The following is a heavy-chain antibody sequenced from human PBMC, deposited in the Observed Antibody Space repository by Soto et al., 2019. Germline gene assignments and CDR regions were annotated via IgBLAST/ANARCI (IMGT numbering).Heavy chain of an antibody. J-gene: IGHJ4*02. V-gene: IGHV4-31*03. Sequence: TLSLTCTVSGGSISSGGYYWSWIRQHPGKGLEWIGYIYYSGSTYYNPSLKSRVTISVGTSKNQFSLKLSSVTAADTAVYYCAGSSIAARSYFDYWGQGTLVTVSS. D-gene: IGHD6-6*01. CDR2: IYYSGST. CDR3: AGSSIAARSYFDY. CDR1: GGSISSGGYY.